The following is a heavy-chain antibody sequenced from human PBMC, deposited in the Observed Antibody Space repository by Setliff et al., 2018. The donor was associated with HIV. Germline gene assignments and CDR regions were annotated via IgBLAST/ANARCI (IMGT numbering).Heavy chain of an antibody. CDR1: GGSIRSGGYY. Sequence: PSETLSLTCSVSGGSIRSGGYYWSWIRQHPGKGLEWIGYIYDNGTTDHNPSLESRVTISLDTSKSHFSLRLTSVTAADTAVYYCARGRYYYYDMDVWGKGTTVTVSS. J-gene: IGHJ6*03. CDR3: ARGRYYYYDMDV. V-gene: IGHV4-31*03. CDR2: IYDNGTT.